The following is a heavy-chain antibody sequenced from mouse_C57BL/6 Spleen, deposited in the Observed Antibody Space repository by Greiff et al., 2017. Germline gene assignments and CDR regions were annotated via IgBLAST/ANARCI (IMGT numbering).Heavy chain of an antibody. CDR2: ISSGSSTI. Sequence: EVMLVESGGGSVKPGGSLKLSCAASGFTFSDYGMHRVRQAPEKGLEWVAYISSGSSTIYYADTVKGRFTISRDNAKNTLFLQMTSLRSEDTAMYYCARRRYDPYAMDYWGQGTSVTVSS. J-gene: IGHJ4*01. CDR3: ARRRYDPYAMDY. CDR1: GFTFSDYG. V-gene: IGHV5-17*01. D-gene: IGHD2-3*01.